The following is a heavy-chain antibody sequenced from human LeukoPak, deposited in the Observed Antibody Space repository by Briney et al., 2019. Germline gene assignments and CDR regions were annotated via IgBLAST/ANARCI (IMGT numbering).Heavy chain of an antibody. J-gene: IGHJ4*02. CDR1: GYTFTGYY. D-gene: IGHD1-26*01. CDR2: INPNSGGT. V-gene: IGHV1-2*02. CDR3: ARGGGSYHVDY. Sequence: ASVKVSCKASGYTFTGYYVHWVRQAPGQGLEWMGWINPNSGGTNYAQQFQGRVTMTRDTPISTTYMELSRLTSDDTAVYYCARGGGSYHVDYWGQGTLVTVSS.